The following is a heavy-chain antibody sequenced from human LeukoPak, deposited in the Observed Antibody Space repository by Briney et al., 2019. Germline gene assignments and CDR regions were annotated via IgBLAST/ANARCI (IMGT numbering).Heavy chain of an antibody. Sequence: GGSLRLSCAASGFTFSDYYMSWIRQAPGKGLEWVSYISSSGSTIYYADSVKGRFTISRDNAKNSLYLQMNSLRAEDTAVYYCARGRGPVAVAGTRGGNGWFDPWGQGTLVTVSS. D-gene: IGHD6-19*01. CDR1: GFTFSDYY. V-gene: IGHV3-11*04. CDR2: ISSSGSTI. J-gene: IGHJ5*02. CDR3: ARGRGPVAVAGTRGGNGWFDP.